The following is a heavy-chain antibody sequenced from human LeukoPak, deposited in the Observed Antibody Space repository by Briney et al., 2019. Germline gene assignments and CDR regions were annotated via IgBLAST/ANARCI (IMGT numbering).Heavy chain of an antibody. CDR3: ARVGLVSGWFLYYFDY. CDR1: GGSISSYY. Sequence: SETLSLTCTVSGGSISSYYWSWIRQPAGKGLEWIGRIYTSGSTNYNPSLKSRVTMSVDTSKNQFSLKLSSVTAADTAVYYCARVGLVSGWFLYYFDYWGQGTLVTVSS. V-gene: IGHV4-4*07. J-gene: IGHJ4*02. D-gene: IGHD6-19*01. CDR2: IYTSGST.